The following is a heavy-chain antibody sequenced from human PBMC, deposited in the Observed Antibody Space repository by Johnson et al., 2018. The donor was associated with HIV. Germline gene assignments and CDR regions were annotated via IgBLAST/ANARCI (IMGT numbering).Heavy chain of an antibody. CDR3: AKVRLNLWPHAPFDI. CDR2: ISFDGSKK. CDR1: GFTFSSYG. J-gene: IGHJ3*02. D-gene: IGHD2-8*01. Sequence: QVQLVESGGGVVQPGRSLRLSCAASGFTFSSYGMNWVRQAPGKGLEWLAAISFDGSKKNYADSVKGQFTISRDNSKNTLFLQMNSLRAEDTAFYYCAKVRLNLWPHAPFDIWGQGTVVTVSS. V-gene: IGHV3-30*18.